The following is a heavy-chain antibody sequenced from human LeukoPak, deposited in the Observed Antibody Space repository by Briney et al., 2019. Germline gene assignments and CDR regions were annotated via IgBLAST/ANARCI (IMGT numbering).Heavy chain of an antibody. V-gene: IGHV3-21*01. CDR2: ITSGGDYI. D-gene: IGHD3-9*01. CDR1: GFTFNTFN. Sequence: GGSPRLSCAASGFTFNTFNMNWVRQAPGKGLEWVSSITSGGDYIYYADSVKGRFTTSRDNAKNSLSLQLNSLRVEDTAVYYCARGHYDVLAASYKWTPDYWGQGTLVTVSS. J-gene: IGHJ4*02. CDR3: ARGHYDVLAASYKWTPDY.